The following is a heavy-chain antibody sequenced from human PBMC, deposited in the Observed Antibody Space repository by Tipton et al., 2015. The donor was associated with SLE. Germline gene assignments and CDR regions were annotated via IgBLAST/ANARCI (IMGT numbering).Heavy chain of an antibody. CDR2: IYYMGTT. Sequence: TLSLTCTVSGGSISSRSYYWGWIRQPPGKGLEYIGSIYYMGTTYYNPSPKSRITISADTSKNQFSLKLTSVTAADTAVYYCARLDTRLGVLNWGQGTLVTVSS. V-gene: IGHV4-39*07. CDR1: GGSISSRSYY. D-gene: IGHD3-3*01. CDR3: ARLDTRLGVLN. J-gene: IGHJ4*02.